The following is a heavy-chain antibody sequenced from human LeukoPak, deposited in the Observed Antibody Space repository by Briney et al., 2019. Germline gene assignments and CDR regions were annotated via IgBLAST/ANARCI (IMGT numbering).Heavy chain of an antibody. Sequence: SETLSLTCTVSGGSISSYYWSWIRQPPGKGLEWIGYIYYSGSTNYNPSLKSRVTISVDTSKNQFSLKLSSVTAADTAVYYCARGRIMVRTLFDYWGQGTLVTVSS. D-gene: IGHD3-10*01. V-gene: IGHV4-59*01. J-gene: IGHJ4*02. CDR3: ARGRIMVRTLFDY. CDR2: IYYSGST. CDR1: GGSISSYY.